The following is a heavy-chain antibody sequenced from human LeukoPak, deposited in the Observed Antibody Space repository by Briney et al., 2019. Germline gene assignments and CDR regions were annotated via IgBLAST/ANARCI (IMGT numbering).Heavy chain of an antibody. V-gene: IGHV1-18*01. J-gene: IGHJ5*02. CDR1: GYTFTSYG. CDR3: ARATPHYDILTGYYPNWFDP. D-gene: IGHD3-9*01. Sequence: ASVKVSCKASGYTFTSYGISWVRQAPGQGLEWMGWISAYNGNTNYAQKLQGRVTMTTDTSTSTAYMELSSLRSEDTAVYYCARATPHYDILTGYYPNWFDPWGQGTLVTVSS. CDR2: ISAYNGNT.